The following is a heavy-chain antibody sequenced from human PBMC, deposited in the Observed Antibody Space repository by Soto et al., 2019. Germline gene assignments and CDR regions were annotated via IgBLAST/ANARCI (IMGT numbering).Heavy chain of an antibody. CDR2: INGGNGNT. CDR1: GYTFTSYA. CDR3: ARSFVVVTDFDY. J-gene: IGHJ4*02. D-gene: IGHD2-21*02. Sequence: ASVKVSCKASGYTFTSYAMHWVRQAPGQRLEWMGWINGGNGNTKYSQKFQGRVTITRDTSASTAYMELSSLRSEDTAVYYCARSFVVVTDFDYWGQGTLVTAPQ. V-gene: IGHV1-3*01.